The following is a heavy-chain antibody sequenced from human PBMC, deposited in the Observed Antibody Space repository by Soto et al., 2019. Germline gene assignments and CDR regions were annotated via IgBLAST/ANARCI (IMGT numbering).Heavy chain of an antibody. CDR3: AKDRNYPRDQFHY. CDR1: GFTFSTHA. J-gene: IGHJ4*02. D-gene: IGHD1-7*01. CDR2: ISANGQGI. V-gene: IGHV3-23*01. Sequence: GGSLRLSCAASGFTFSTHALSWVRQAPGKGLEWVSAISANGQGIYYADSVRGRFTISRDNSKNTIFLHMDSLRAEDTAVYYCAKDRNYPRDQFHYWGQGTLVTVSS.